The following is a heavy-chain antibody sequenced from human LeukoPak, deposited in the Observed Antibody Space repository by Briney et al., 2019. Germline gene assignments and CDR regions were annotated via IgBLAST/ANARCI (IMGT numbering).Heavy chain of an antibody. D-gene: IGHD4-17*01. Sequence: GGSLRLSCSASGFTFSTYWMSWVRQAPGKGLEWVANMKRDGSEIYYVDSVKGRFTISKDNAKNSLYLQMNSLRAEDTAVYYCARAGGSTVSHSDYWGQGTLVTVSS. CDR3: ARAGGSTVSHSDY. CDR2: MKRDGSEI. CDR1: GFTFSTYW. J-gene: IGHJ4*02. V-gene: IGHV3-7*01.